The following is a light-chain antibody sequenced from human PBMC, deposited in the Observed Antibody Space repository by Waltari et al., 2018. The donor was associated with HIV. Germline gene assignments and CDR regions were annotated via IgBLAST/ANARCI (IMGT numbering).Light chain of an antibody. CDR2: EVN. J-gene: IGLJ2*01. Sequence: SALTQPASVSGSPGQSITISCTGTSSDVGAYNLVSWHQQHPGKAPKFIIYEVNKRPSEVSIRFSGSKSGNTASLTISGLQAEDEADYYCCSYAGRSTLEVFGGGTKVTVL. V-gene: IGLV2-23*02. CDR1: SSDVGAYNL. CDR3: CSYAGRSTLEV.